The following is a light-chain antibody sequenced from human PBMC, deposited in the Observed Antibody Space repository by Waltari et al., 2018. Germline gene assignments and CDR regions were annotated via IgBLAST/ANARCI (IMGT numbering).Light chain of an antibody. CDR1: QSISTS. CDR2: AAS. Sequence: DIQMTQSPSSLPASVADRVTITCRPSQSISTSLNWYQQRPGKAPKLLIYAASSLQSGVPSRFSGSGSGTDFTLTISSLQPVDSATYYCQQSYSKFPYTFGQGTKLEIK. J-gene: IGKJ2*01. CDR3: QQSYSKFPYT. V-gene: IGKV1-39*01.